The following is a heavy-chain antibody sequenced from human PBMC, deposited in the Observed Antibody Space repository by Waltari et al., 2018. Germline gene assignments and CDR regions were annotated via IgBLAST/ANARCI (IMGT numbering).Heavy chain of an antibody. Sequence: QVQLRESGPGLVKPSETLSLTSNVSGGSFSYHYWHWLRQPPGKGLEWIGYIYDTGTTNYTPSLKSRVTISLDTSKSQFSLSLNSLTAADTAVYYCAREKRNDYGESFDYWGQGIPVTVSS. CDR3: AREKRNDYGESFDY. CDR2: IYDTGTT. D-gene: IGHD4-17*01. J-gene: IGHJ4*02. CDR1: GGSFSYHY. V-gene: IGHV4-59*11.